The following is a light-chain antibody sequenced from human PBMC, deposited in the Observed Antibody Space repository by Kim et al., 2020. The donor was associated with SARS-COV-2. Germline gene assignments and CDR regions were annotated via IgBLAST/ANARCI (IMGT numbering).Light chain of an antibody. V-gene: IGKV3-11*01. CDR2: DAS. J-gene: IGKJ4*01. CDR3: QQSSNWPPVT. Sequence: FPGERATLSCRASQSVSSYLAWYQQKPGQAPRLLIYDASNRATGIPARFSGSGSGTDFTLTISGLEPEDFAVYYCQQSSNWPPVTFGGGTKVDIK. CDR1: QSVSSY.